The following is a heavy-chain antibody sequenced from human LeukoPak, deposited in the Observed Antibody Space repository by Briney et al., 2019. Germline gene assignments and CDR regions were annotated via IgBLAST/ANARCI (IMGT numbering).Heavy chain of an antibody. Sequence: PSETLSLTCAVSGGSFSGFRWHWIRQPPGKGPEWIGEINHSGGTTYNPSLKSRVTISVDKSKNQFSLKLSSVTAADTAVYYCARYDSTAYGMDVWGQGTTVTVSS. CDR2: INHSGGT. V-gene: IGHV4-34*01. CDR3: ARYDSTAYGMDV. J-gene: IGHJ6*02. D-gene: IGHD2-2*01. CDR1: GGSFSGFR.